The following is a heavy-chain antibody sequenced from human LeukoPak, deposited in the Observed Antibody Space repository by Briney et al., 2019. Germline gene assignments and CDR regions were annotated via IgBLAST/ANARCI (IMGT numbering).Heavy chain of an antibody. J-gene: IGHJ5*02. Sequence: SETLSLTCTVSGGSISSSSYYWGWIRQPPGKGLEWIVSIYYSVSNYYNPSLKSRVTISVDKSKNQFSVKLGSVTAADTAVYYCARDRRLAVALFTSYLAQNWFDPWGQGTLVTVSS. CDR1: GGSISSSSYY. V-gene: IGHV4-39*07. D-gene: IGHD6-19*01. CDR3: ARDRRLAVALFTSYLAQNWFDP. CDR2: IYYSVSN.